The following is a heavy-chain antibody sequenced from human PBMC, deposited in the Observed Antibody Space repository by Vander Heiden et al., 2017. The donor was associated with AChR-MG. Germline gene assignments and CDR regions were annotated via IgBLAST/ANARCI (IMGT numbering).Heavy chain of an antibody. Sequence: EVQLLESGGGLVQPGGSLRLSCAACGIPFRSYAMGWVRQARGKGLEWVSAISGSGGSTYYADSVKGRFTISRDNSKNTLYLQMNSLRAEDTAVYYCAKFPDYYYYMDVWGKGTTVTVSS. CDR2: ISGSGGST. CDR1: GIPFRSYA. CDR3: AKFPDYYYYMDV. J-gene: IGHJ6*03. V-gene: IGHV3-23*01.